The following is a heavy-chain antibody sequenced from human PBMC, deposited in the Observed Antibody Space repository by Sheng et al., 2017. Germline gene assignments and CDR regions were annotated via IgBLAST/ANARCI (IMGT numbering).Heavy chain of an antibody. J-gene: IGHJ4*01. D-gene: IGHD5-18*01. Sequence: QVQLVQSGAEMKTPGASVKVSCKAFEYRFTAYYIHWLRQAPGQGLEWMGRINPDSGATDYAQKFKGRFTMTRDTSINTVYMELGSLMSDDTAVYYCVENTPGILDY. CDR1: EYRFTAYY. CDR3: VENTPGILDY. CDR2: INPDSGAT. V-gene: IGHV1-2*06.